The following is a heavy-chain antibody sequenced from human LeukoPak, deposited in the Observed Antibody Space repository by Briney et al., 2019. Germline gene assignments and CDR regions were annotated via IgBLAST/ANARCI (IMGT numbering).Heavy chain of an antibody. D-gene: IGHD1/OR15-1a*01. J-gene: IGHJ4*02. CDR2: IFPGDSET. CDR3: ATSESQTRFDY. Sequence: GESLKISCLGSGYSFTTYWIGWVRQLPGRGLEWMGLIFPGDSETIYSPSLQGQVTISADKSINTAYLRWSSLKASDTAMYYCATSESQTRFDYWGQGTLVTVSS. V-gene: IGHV5-51*01. CDR1: GYSFTTYW.